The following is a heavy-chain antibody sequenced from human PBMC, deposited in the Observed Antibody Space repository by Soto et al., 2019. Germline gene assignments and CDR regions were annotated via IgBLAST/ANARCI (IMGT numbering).Heavy chain of an antibody. D-gene: IGHD2-2*01. CDR2: IIPIFGTA. V-gene: IGHV1-69*13. CDR1: GGTFSSYA. J-gene: IGHJ6*02. CDR3: TVRSQLLRYYYYYGMDV. Sequence: PSVKVSCKASGGTFSSYAISWVRQAPGQGLEWMGGIIPIFGTANYAQKFQGRVTITADESTSTAYMELSSLRSEDTAVYYCTVRSQLLRYYYYYGMDVWGQGTTVTVSS.